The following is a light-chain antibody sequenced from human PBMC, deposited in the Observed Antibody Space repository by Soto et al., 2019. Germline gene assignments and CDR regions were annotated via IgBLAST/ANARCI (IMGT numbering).Light chain of an antibody. J-gene: IGLJ2*01. CDR3: QSYDNSLSGSVV. V-gene: IGLV1-40*01. Sequence: QSALTQPPSVSGAPGQRVTISCTGSSSNIGAGHDVHWYQQLPGTAPKLLISGNINRPSGVPDRFSGSQSGTSASLAITGLQAEDEADYYCQSYDNSLSGSVVFGGGTKLTVL. CDR2: GNI. CDR1: SSNIGAGHD.